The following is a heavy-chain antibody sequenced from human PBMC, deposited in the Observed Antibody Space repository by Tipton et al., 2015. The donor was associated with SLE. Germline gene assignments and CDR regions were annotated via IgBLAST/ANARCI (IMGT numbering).Heavy chain of an antibody. CDR2: IYYSGST. Sequence: TLSLTCTVSGGSISSSSYYWGWIRQPPGKGLEWIGSIYYSGSTYYNPSLKSRVTISVDTSKNQFSLKLSSVTAADTAVYYCARRVGNWYFDLWGRGTLVTVSS. V-gene: IGHV4-39*07. CDR1: GGSISSSSYY. D-gene: IGHD2-2*01. CDR3: ARRVGNWYFDL. J-gene: IGHJ2*01.